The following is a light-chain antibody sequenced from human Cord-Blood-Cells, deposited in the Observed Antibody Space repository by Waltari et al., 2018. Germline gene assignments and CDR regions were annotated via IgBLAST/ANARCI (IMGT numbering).Light chain of an antibody. CDR3: QQRSNWSWT. CDR2: DAS. J-gene: IGKJ1*01. Sequence: EIVLTQSPATLSLSPGERATLSCRASQSVRSYLAWYQQKPGQAPRLLIYDASNRATGIPARFSVSGSGTDFTLTISSLEPEDFAVYYCQQRSNWSWTFGQGTKVEIK. CDR1: QSVRSY. V-gene: IGKV3-11*01.